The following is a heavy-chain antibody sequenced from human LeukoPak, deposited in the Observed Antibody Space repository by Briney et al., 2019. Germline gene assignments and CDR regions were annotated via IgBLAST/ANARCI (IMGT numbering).Heavy chain of an antibody. J-gene: IGHJ4*02. CDR2: IHSGGST. V-gene: IGHV3-53*01. CDR1: GFTVSSNY. D-gene: IGHD6-13*01. Sequence: GGSLRLSCAASGFTVSSNYMSWVRQAPGKGLEWVSVIHSGGSTYYADSVKGRFTISRDNSKNTLYLQMNSLRAEDTAVYYCANGYSSTWYNYWGQGTLVTVSS. CDR3: ANGYSSTWYNY.